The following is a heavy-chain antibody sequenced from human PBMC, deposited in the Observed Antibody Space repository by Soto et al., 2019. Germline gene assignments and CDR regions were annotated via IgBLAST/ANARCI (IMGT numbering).Heavy chain of an antibody. CDR1: GGSISSFY. V-gene: IGHV4-59*01. CDR2: IYYSGST. Sequence: PSETLSLTCTVSGGSISSFYWSWIRQPPGKGREWIGYIYYSGSTNYNPSLKSRVTISVDTSKNQFSLKLSSVTAADTAVYYCARDRGVWFDPWGQGTLVTVSS. J-gene: IGHJ5*02. D-gene: IGHD3-10*01. CDR3: ARDRGVWFDP.